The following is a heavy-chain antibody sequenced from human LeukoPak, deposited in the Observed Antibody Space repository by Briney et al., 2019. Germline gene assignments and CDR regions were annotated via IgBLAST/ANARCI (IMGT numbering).Heavy chain of an antibody. CDR1: GYSFTSYW. J-gene: IGHJ4*02. CDR2: IYPGDSDT. CDR3: ARLEEWDSSSSSYVYYFDY. Sequence: GESLKISCKGSGYSFTSYWIGWVRQMPGKGLEWMGIIYPGDSDTRYSPSFQGQVTISADKSISTAYLQWSSLKASDTAMYYCARLEEWDSSSSSYVYYFDYWGQGTLVTVSS. D-gene: IGHD6-6*01. V-gene: IGHV5-51*01.